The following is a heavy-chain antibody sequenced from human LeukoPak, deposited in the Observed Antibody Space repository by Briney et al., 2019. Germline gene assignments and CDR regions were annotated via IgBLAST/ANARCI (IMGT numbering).Heavy chain of an antibody. V-gene: IGHV4-39*01. D-gene: IGHD5-18*01. CDR1: GGSISSSSYY. J-gene: IGHJ3*02. CDR3: ARYTAMVNDAFDI. CDR2: IYYSGST. Sequence: SGTLSLICPVSGGSISSSSYYWGWVRQPPGEGLEGIGSIYYSGSTYYNPSLKSRVTISVDTSKNQFSLKLSSVTAADTAVYYCARYTAMVNDAFDIWGQGTMVTVSS.